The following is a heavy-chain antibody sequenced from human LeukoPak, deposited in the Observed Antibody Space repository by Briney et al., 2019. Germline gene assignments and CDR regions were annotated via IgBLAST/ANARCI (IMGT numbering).Heavy chain of an antibody. Sequence: PGRSLRLSCAASGFTFSSYGMHWVRQAPGKGLEWVAVISYDGSNKYYADSVKGRFTISRDNAKNSLYLQMNSLRAEDTAVYYCARISDATLGLWGQGTLVTVSS. CDR2: ISYDGSNK. J-gene: IGHJ4*02. V-gene: IGHV3-30*03. D-gene: IGHD7-27*01. CDR3: ARISDATLGL. CDR1: GFTFSSYG.